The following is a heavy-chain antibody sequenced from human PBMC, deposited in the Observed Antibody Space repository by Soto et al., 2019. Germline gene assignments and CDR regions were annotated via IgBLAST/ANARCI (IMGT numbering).Heavy chain of an antibody. V-gene: IGHV3-30-3*01. J-gene: IGHJ4*02. D-gene: IGHD3-10*01. CDR2: ILHDGNNK. CDR3: ARDDEGGSYCDLGY. Sequence: QVQLVESGGGVVQPGRSLRLSCATSGFTFSNYIMHWVRQAPGKGLEWVAIILHDGNNKYYADSVKGRFTISRDNSKNTLYLQRNSLRTEDPAIYYCARDDEGGSYCDLGYWGQGTLVTVSS. CDR1: GFTFSNYI.